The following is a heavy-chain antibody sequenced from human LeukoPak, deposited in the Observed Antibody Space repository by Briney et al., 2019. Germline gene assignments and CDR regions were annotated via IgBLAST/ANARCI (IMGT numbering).Heavy chain of an antibody. D-gene: IGHD6-13*01. Sequence: SVKVSCKASGGTFSSYAISWVRQAPGQGLEWMGGIIPIFGTANYAQKFQGRVTITEDKSTSTAYMELSSLRAEDTAVYSCARVPQQLVLRDNRFDPWGQGTLVTVSS. J-gene: IGHJ5*02. CDR1: GGTFSSYA. CDR2: IIPIFGTA. CDR3: ARVPQQLVLRDNRFDP. V-gene: IGHV1-69*06.